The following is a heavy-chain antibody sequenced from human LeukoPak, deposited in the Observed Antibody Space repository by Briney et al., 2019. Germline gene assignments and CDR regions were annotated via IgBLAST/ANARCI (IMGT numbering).Heavy chain of an antibody. CDR2: FYYSGST. D-gene: IGHD3-10*01. CDR1: GYSISSGYY. J-gene: IGHJ3*02. Sequence: NPSETLSLTCTVSGYSISSGYYWGWIRPPPGKGLEWIGSFYYSGSTYYNPSLKSRVTISVDTSKNQFSLKLSSVTAADTAVYYCARGTMVRGVISAFDIWGQGTMVTVSS. V-gene: IGHV4-38-2*02. CDR3: ARGTMVRGVISAFDI.